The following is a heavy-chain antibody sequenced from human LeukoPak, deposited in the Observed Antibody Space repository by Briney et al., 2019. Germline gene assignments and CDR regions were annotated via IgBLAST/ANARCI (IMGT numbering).Heavy chain of an antibody. Sequence: GGSLRLSCAASGFTFSSYSMNWVRQAPGKGLEWVSYISSSSSIIYYADSVKGRFTISRDNAKNSLYLQMNSLRAEDTAVYYCARLLYYDMDVWGQGTTVTVSS. CDR3: ARLLYYDMDV. J-gene: IGHJ6*02. V-gene: IGHV3-48*04. CDR1: GFTFSSYS. D-gene: IGHD3-10*01. CDR2: ISSSSSII.